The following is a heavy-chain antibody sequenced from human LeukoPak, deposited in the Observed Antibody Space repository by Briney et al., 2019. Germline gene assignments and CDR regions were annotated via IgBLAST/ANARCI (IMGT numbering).Heavy chain of an antibody. D-gene: IGHD5-18*01. CDR3: MTAAGYNFGQY. CDR2: LYIGGNT. V-gene: IGHV3-53*01. Sequence: PGGSLRLSCAASGFTVNNNYMNWVRQAPGKGLEWVSALYIGGNTYYADSVRGRFTISRDNSKNTLYLQMNSLRAEDTAIYYCMTAAGYNFGQYWGQGTLVTVSS. CDR1: GFTVNNNY. J-gene: IGHJ4*02.